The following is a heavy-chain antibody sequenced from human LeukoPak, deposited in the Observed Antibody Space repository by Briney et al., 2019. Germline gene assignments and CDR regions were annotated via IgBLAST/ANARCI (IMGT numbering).Heavy chain of an antibody. D-gene: IGHD6-13*01. CDR2: MNPNRGNT. CDR3: ARGSGDSSSWYLPSNYYGMDV. V-gene: IGHV1-8*01. CDR1: GYTFTSYD. J-gene: IGHJ6*02. Sequence: ASVKVSCKASGYTFTSYDINWVRQATGQGLEWMGWMNPNRGNTGYAQKFQGRVTMTRNTSISTAYMELSSLRSEDTAVYYCARGSGDSSSWYLPSNYYGMDVWGQGTTVTVSS.